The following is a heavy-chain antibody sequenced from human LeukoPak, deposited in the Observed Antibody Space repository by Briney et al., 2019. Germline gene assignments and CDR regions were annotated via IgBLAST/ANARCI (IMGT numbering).Heavy chain of an antibody. CDR2: INHSGST. CDR3: ASFRSFFMVRGVIGAFDM. J-gene: IGHJ3*02. V-gene: IGHV4-34*01. CDR1: GGSFSGYY. Sequence: SETLSLTCAVYGGSFSGYYWSWIRQPPGKGLEWIGEINHSGSTNYNPSLKSRVTISVDTSKSQFSLRLSSVTAADTAVYYCASFRSFFMVRGVIGAFDMWGQGTMVTVSS. D-gene: IGHD3-10*01.